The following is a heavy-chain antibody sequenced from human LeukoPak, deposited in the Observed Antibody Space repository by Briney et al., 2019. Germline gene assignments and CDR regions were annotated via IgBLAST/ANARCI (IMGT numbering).Heavy chain of an antibody. V-gene: IGHV4-4*09. CDR1: GGSISSYY. Sequence: SETLSLTCTVSGGSISSYYWSWIRQPPGKGLEWIGYIYTSGSTNYNPSLKSRVTISVDTSKNQFSLKLSSVTAADTAVYYCARGGSSSADYWGQGTLVTVSS. CDR2: IYTSGST. D-gene: IGHD6-6*01. J-gene: IGHJ4*02. CDR3: ARGGSSSADY.